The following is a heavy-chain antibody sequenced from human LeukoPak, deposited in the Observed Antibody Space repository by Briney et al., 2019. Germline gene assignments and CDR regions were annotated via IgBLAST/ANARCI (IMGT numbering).Heavy chain of an antibody. Sequence: PGGSLRLSCAASGFTISSYSMNWVRQAPGKGLEWVSSISSSNSYIYYADSVKGRFTISRDNATNSLYLQMNSLRVEDTAVYYCATSMVRGVLLYFDYWGQGTLVTVSS. CDR1: GFTISSYS. D-gene: IGHD3-10*01. CDR2: ISSSNSYI. V-gene: IGHV3-21*01. CDR3: ATSMVRGVLLYFDY. J-gene: IGHJ4*02.